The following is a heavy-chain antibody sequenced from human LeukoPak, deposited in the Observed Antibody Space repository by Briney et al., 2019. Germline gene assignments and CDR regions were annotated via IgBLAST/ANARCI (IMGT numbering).Heavy chain of an antibody. CDR2: ISSGSVYK. CDR3: ARGSRDPGYYRDY. V-gene: IGHV3-21*01. Sequence: GGSLRLSCVGSGFTFSDHYMNWVRQAPGKGLEWLSSISSGSVYKYDVDSVRGRFTISRDNAKNSLYLQMNSLRVEDTAVYYCARGSRDPGYYRDYWGQGTLVTVSS. CDR1: GFTFSDHY. J-gene: IGHJ4*02. D-gene: IGHD3-9*01.